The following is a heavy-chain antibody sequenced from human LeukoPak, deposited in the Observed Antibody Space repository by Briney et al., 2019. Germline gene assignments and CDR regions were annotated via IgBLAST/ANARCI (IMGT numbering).Heavy chain of an antibody. CDR1: GGSISSGSYY. Sequence: SETLSLTCTVSGGSISSGSYYWSWIRQPAGKGLEWIGRIYTSGSINYNPSLKSRVTISVDTSKNQFSLKLSSVTAADTAVYYCARESMIVVVIDYWGQGTLVTVSS. V-gene: IGHV4-61*02. CDR3: ARESMIVVVIDY. D-gene: IGHD3-22*01. CDR2: IYTSGSI. J-gene: IGHJ4*02.